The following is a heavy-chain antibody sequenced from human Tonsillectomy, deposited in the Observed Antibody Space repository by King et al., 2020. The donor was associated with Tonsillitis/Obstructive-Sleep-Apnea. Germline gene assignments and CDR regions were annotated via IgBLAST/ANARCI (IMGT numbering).Heavy chain of an antibody. J-gene: IGHJ4*02. Sequence: VQLVESGGGVVQPGRSLRLSCAASGFTFSSYGMHWVRQAPGKGLEWVAVIWYDGSNKYYADSVKGRFTISRDNSKNTLYLQMNSLRAEDTAVYYCAKEYGSELYYFDYWGQGTPGTVSS. CDR3: AKEYGSELYYFDY. CDR1: GFTFSSYG. D-gene: IGHD3-10*01. V-gene: IGHV3-33*06. CDR2: IWYDGSNK.